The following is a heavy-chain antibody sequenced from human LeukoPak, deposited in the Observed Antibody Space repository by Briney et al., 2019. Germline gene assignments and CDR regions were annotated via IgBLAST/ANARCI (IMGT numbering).Heavy chain of an antibody. CDR3: AREFEYSTSGAGY. V-gene: IGHV3-21*01. J-gene: IGHJ4*02. CDR1: GFPFSGYS. D-gene: IGHD6-6*01. CDR2: MSILSGIT. Sequence: GGSLRLSCAGSGFPFSGYSMNWVRQTPGKGLEWVSSMSILSGITYYAESVKGRFTVSRDNAKNSLHLQMNSLRVEDTAIYHCAREFEYSTSGAGYWGQGTLVTVPS.